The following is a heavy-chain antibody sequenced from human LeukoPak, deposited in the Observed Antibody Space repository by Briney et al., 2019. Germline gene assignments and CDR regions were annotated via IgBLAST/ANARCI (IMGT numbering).Heavy chain of an antibody. Sequence: GGSLRLSCAASGFTFSSYAMTWVRQAPGKGLEWVSTISGSGANTYYADSVKGRFTISRDNSKNTLYPQVNSLRAEDTAVYYCARGGDYFDYWGQGTLVTVSS. D-gene: IGHD3-16*01. CDR3: ARGGDYFDY. CDR2: ISGSGANT. V-gene: IGHV3-23*01. J-gene: IGHJ4*02. CDR1: GFTFSSYA.